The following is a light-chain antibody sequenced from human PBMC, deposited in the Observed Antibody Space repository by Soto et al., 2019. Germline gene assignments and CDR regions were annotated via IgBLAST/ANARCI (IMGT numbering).Light chain of an antibody. CDR2: GAS. Sequence: EIVLPQSPGTLSLSPGDRATLACRASQSVSSNFLAWYQQKPGQAPRLLIYGASIRATGIPDRFSGSGSGTDFTLTTRRLEPEDFAMYFCHQYVSSPRTFGQGTKVEIK. CDR1: QSVSSNF. CDR3: HQYVSSPRT. J-gene: IGKJ1*01. V-gene: IGKV3-20*01.